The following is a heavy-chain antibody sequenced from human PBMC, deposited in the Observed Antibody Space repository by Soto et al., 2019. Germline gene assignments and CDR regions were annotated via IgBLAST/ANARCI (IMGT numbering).Heavy chain of an antibody. V-gene: IGHV3-30*04. CDR2: ISYDGSNK. Sequence: GGSLRLSCAASGFTFSSYAMHWVRQAPGKGLEWVAVISYDGSNKYYADSVKGRFTISRDNSKSPLYLQMNSLRAEDTAVYYCARDNPFDFWGQGTLVTVSS. J-gene: IGHJ4*02. CDR3: ARDNPFDF. CDR1: GFTFSSYA.